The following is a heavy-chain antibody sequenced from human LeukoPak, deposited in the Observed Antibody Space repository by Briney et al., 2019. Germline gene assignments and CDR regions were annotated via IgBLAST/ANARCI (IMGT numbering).Heavy chain of an antibody. CDR3: ATHDYGDYPLEY. J-gene: IGHJ4*02. CDR1: GCTLTELS. D-gene: IGHD4-17*01. Sequence: ASVKVSCKVSGCTLTELSMHWVRQAPGKGLEWMGGFDPEDGETIYAQKFQGRVTMTEDTSTDTAYMELSSLRSEDTAVYYCATHDYGDYPLEYWGQGTLVTVSS. V-gene: IGHV1-24*01. CDR2: FDPEDGET.